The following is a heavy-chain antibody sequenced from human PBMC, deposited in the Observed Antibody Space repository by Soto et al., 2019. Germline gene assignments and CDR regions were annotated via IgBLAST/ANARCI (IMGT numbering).Heavy chain of an antibody. D-gene: IGHD7-27*01. V-gene: IGHV3-30-3*01. CDR1: GVTFSSYA. Sequence: QVQLVESGGDVVQPGRSLRLSCEASGVTFSSYAMNWVRQAPGKGLEWVAVISYDGSNKYYADSVKGRFTISRDNSKNTLYLQINSLRAEDTAVYYCARRFWGYGMDVWGQGPTVTV. CDR2: ISYDGSNK. CDR3: ARRFWGYGMDV. J-gene: IGHJ6*02.